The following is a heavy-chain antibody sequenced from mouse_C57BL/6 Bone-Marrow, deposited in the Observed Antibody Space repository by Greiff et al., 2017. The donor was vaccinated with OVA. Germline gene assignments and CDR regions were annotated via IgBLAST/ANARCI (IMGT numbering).Heavy chain of an antibody. J-gene: IGHJ1*03. CDR2: IYPGNSDT. V-gene: IGHV1-5*01. CDR1: GYTFTSYW. D-gene: IGHD1-1*01. Sequence: EVQLQQSGTVLARPGASVKMSCKTSGYTFTSYWMHWVKQRPGQGLEWIGAIYPGNSDTSYNQKFKGKAKLTAVTSASTAYMELSSLTNEDSAVYYCTRMKLLLRHWYFDVWGTGTTVTVSS. CDR3: TRMKLLLRHWYFDV.